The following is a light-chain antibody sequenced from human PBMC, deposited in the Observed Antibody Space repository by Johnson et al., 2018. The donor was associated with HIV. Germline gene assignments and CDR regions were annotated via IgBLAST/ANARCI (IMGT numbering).Light chain of an antibody. J-gene: IGLJ1*01. CDR1: SSNIGNNY. Sequence: QSVFTQPPSVSAAPGQKVTISCSGSSSNIGNNYVSWYQQLPGTAPKLLIYESNKRPSGIPDRFSGSKSGTSATLGITGLQTGDEADYYCGTWDDSLSALYVFGTGTKVTVL. CDR3: GTWDDSLSALYV. V-gene: IGLV1-51*02. CDR2: ESN.